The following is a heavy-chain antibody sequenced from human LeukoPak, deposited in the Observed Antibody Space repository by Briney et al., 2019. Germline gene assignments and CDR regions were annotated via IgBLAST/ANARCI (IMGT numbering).Heavy chain of an antibody. D-gene: IGHD3-10*01. CDR1: GFTFSSYW. Sequence: GGSLRLSCAASGFTFSSYWMSWVRQAPGKGPEWVANIKQDGSEKYYVDSVKGRFTISRDNAKNSLYLQMNSLRAEDTAVYYCAKDLHYGSADYWGQGTLVTVSS. CDR3: AKDLHYGSADY. V-gene: IGHV3-7*01. J-gene: IGHJ4*02. CDR2: IKQDGSEK.